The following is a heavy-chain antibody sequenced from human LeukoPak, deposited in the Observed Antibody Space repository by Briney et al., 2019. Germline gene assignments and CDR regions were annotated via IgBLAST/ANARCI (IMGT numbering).Heavy chain of an antibody. CDR3: VRTVAGRFDY. J-gene: IGHJ4*02. CDR1: VSSLSTSGMC. Sequence: SRPTLVKPTQTLTLSSTFSVSSLSTSGMCVSWIRQPPAKALEWLVRIYWDDDKYYSTSLRARLTISMATSRNQVVLTMTNMDPVDTATYYCVRTVAGRFDYWGQGSLVTVSA. CDR2: IYWDDDK. V-gene: IGHV2-70*11. D-gene: IGHD6-19*01.